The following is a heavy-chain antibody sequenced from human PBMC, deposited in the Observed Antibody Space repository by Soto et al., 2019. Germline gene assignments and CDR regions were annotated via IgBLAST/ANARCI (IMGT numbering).Heavy chain of an antibody. CDR1: GVSIGSRDYY. J-gene: IGHJ4*02. Sequence: SETLSLTCNVSGVSIGSRDYYWGWIRQPPGQGLEWIGNIYYFGTTHYSPSLKSRVTVSIDTSKNQFSLKLSSVTAADTAVYYCVRQLEYSSAWSPFDHWGQGTLVTVSS. V-gene: IGHV4-39*01. CDR3: VRQLEYSSAWSPFDH. D-gene: IGHD6-19*01. CDR2: IYYFGTT.